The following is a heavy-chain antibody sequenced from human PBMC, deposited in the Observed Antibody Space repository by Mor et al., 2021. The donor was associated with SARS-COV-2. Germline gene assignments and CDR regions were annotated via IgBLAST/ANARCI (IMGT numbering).Heavy chain of an antibody. CDR3: ARDITVTTFNWFDP. V-gene: IGHV4-61*02. Sequence: SGSTNYNPSLKSRVTISVDTSKNQFSLKLSSVTAADTAVYYCARDITVTTFNWFDPWGQGTLVTVSS. D-gene: IGHD4-17*01. J-gene: IGHJ5*02. CDR2: SGST.